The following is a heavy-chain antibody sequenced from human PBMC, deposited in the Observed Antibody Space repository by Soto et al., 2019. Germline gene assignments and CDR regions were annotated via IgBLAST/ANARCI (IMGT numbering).Heavy chain of an antibody. CDR3: VRSLWFGQQPDY. CDR1: GFTCSSYA. Sequence: GWSLRLSCSASGFTCSSYAMHWFRQAPGKGLEYVSAISSNGGSTYYADSVKGRFTISRDNSKNTLYLQMSSLRAEDTAVYYCVRSLWFGQQPDYWGQGTLVTVSS. CDR2: ISSNGGST. V-gene: IGHV3-64D*06. D-gene: IGHD3-10*01. J-gene: IGHJ4*02.